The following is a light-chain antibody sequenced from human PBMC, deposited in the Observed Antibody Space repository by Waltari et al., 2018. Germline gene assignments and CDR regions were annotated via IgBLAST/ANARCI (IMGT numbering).Light chain of an antibody. J-gene: IGLJ3*02. Sequence: QSALTQPPSASGTPGQRVTISCSGSSSNIGSNYVYWYQQLPGKAPKLLIYRNNQRPSGVPDLFSGSKSGTSASLAISGLRSEDEADYYCAAWDDSLSAWVFGGGTKLTVL. V-gene: IGLV1-47*01. CDR1: SSNIGSNY. CDR2: RNN. CDR3: AAWDDSLSAWV.